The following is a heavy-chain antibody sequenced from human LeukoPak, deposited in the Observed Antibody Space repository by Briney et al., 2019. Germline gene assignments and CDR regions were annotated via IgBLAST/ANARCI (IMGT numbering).Heavy chain of an antibody. Sequence: GGTLRLSCAASGFTFSIYGMSWVRQAPGRGLEWVSAMSGCGGSTYYADSVKGLFTISRDNSKDTVYLQMNSLRAEDTAVYYCATVGTYYYDSYGRGPFDYWGQGTLVAVSS. D-gene: IGHD3-22*01. V-gene: IGHV3-23*01. CDR3: ATVGTYYYDSYGRGPFDY. CDR2: MSGCGGST. CDR1: GFTFSIYG. J-gene: IGHJ4*02.